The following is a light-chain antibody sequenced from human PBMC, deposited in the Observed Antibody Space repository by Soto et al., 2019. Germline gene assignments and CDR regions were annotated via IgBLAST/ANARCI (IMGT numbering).Light chain of an antibody. Sequence: QPVLTQSPSASASLGASVKLTCTLSSGHSSYAIAWHQQQPEKGPRYLMKVNSDGSHNEGDGIPDRFSGSGSSSGAERYLTISSLQSEDEADYYCQTWGTGRHVVFGGGTKLTVL. CDR1: SGHSSYA. V-gene: IGLV4-69*01. J-gene: IGLJ2*01. CDR3: QTWGTGRHVV. CDR2: VNSDGSH.